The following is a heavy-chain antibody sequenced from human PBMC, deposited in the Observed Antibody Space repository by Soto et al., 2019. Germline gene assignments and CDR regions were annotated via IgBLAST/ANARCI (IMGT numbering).Heavy chain of an antibody. CDR1: GGSFSGYY. CDR2: INHSGST. D-gene: IGHD6-13*01. Sequence: SETLSLTCAVYGGSFSGYYWSWIRQPPGKGLEWIGEINHSGSTNYNPSLKSRVTISVDTSKNQFSLKLSSVTAADTAVYYCARAGYSSSWGYYFDYWGQGTLVTVS. CDR3: ARAGYSSSWGYYFDY. J-gene: IGHJ4*02. V-gene: IGHV4-34*01.